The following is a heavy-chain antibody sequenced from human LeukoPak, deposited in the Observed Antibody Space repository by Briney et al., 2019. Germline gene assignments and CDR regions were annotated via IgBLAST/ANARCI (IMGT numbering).Heavy chain of an antibody. CDR2: IYYSGST. CDR3: ARDPNYYDFWSGYYTGAAFDI. V-gene: IGHV4-59*01. J-gene: IGHJ3*02. CDR1: GGSISSYY. Sequence: SETLSLTCTVSGGSISSYYWSWIRQPPGKGLEWTGYIYYSGSTNYNPSLKSRVTISVDTSKNQFSLKLSSMTAADTAAYYCARDPNYYDFWSGYYTGAAFDIWGQGTMVTVSS. D-gene: IGHD3-3*01.